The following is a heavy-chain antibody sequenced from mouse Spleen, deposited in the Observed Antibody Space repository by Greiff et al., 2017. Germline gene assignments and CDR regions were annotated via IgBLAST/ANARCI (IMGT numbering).Heavy chain of an antibody. D-gene: IGHD2-13*01. Sequence: EVQVVESGGDLVKPGGSLKLSCAASGFTFSSYGMSWVRQTPDKRLEWVATISSGGSYTYYPDSVKGRFTISRDNAKNTLYLQMSSLKSEDTAMYYCARHEENGEDYFDYWGQGTTLTVSS. CDR1: GFTFSSYG. CDR3: ARHEENGEDYFDY. J-gene: IGHJ2*01. CDR2: ISSGGSYT. V-gene: IGHV5-6*01.